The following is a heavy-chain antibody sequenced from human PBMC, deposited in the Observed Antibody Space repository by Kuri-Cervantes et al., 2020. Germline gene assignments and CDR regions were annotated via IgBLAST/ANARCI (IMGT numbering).Heavy chain of an antibody. CDR3: ASPPYGDYEVGAFDI. V-gene: IGHV1-69*13. CDR1: GYTFTSYY. Sequence: SVKVSCKASGYTFTSYYMHWVRQAPGQGLEWMGGIIPIFGTANYAQKFQGRVTITADESTSTAYMELSSLRSEDTAVYYCASPPYGDYEVGAFDIWGQGTMVTVSS. D-gene: IGHD4-17*01. CDR2: IIPIFGTA. J-gene: IGHJ3*02.